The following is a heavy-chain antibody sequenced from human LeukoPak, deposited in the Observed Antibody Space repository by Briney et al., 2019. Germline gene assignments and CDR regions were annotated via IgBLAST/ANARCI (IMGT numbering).Heavy chain of an antibody. J-gene: IGHJ1*01. D-gene: IGHD4-11*01. V-gene: IGHV1-8*01. Sequence: GASVKVSCKASGYTFTSYDINWVRQATGQGLEWMGWMNPNSGNTGYAQKFQGRVTMTRNTSISAAYMELSSLRSGDTAVYYCARGYDYLYAEYFQHWGQGTLVTVSS. CDR3: ARGYDYLYAEYFQH. CDR1: GYTFTSYD. CDR2: MNPNSGNT.